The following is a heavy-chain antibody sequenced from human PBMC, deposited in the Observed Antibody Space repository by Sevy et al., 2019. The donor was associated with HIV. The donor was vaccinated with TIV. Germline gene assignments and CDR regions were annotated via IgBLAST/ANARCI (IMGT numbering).Heavy chain of an antibody. Sequence: SETLSLTCTVSGGSISSGGYYWSWIRQHPGKGLEWIGYIYYSGSTYYNPSLKSRVTISADTSKNQFSLKLSSVTAADTAVYYCAREYSSSSVGDYYYYYGMDVWGQGTTVTVSS. CDR3: AREYSSSSVGDYYYYYGMDV. D-gene: IGHD6-6*01. CDR2: IYYSGST. V-gene: IGHV4-31*03. CDR1: GGSISSGGYY. J-gene: IGHJ6*02.